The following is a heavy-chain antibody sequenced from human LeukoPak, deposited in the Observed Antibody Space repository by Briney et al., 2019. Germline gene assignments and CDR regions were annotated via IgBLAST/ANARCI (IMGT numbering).Heavy chain of an antibody. CDR2: IYYSGST. Sequence: PSETLSLTCTVSGGSISSYYWSWIRQPPEKGLEWIGYIYYSGSTNCIPSLKSRVTISVDTSKNQFSMKLSSVTAADTAVYYCARTDYDSSGYYYVLDYWGQGTLVTVSS. J-gene: IGHJ4*02. CDR3: ARTDYDSSGYYYVLDY. CDR1: GGSISSYY. D-gene: IGHD3-22*01. V-gene: IGHV4-59*08.